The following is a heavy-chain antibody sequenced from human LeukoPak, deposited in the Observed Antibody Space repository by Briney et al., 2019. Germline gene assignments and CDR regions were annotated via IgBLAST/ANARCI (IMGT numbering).Heavy chain of an antibody. CDR2: IYYSGST. Sequence: SETLSLTCTVSGGSISSYYWSWIRQSPGKGLEWIGYIYYSGSTNYNPSLKSRVTISVDTSKNQFSLKLSSVPAADTAVYYCARETGSAFDIWGQGTMVTVSS. D-gene: IGHD3-10*01. CDR3: ARETGSAFDI. V-gene: IGHV4-59*01. J-gene: IGHJ3*02. CDR1: GGSISSYY.